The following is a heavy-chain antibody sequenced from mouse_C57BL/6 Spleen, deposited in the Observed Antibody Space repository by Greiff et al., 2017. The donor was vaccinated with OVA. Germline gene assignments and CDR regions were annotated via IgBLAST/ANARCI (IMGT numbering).Heavy chain of an antibody. CDR2: IYPGSGST. CDR1: GYTFTSYW. J-gene: IGHJ4*01. D-gene: IGHD1-1*01. CDR3: ARRVITTVVAHYAMDY. Sequence: VQLQQPGAELVKPGASVKMSCKASGYTFTSYWITWVKQRPGQGLEWIGDIYPGSGSTNYNEKFKSKATLTVDTSSSTAYMQLSSLTSEDSAVYYGARRVITTVVAHYAMDYWGQGTSVTVSS. V-gene: IGHV1-55*01.